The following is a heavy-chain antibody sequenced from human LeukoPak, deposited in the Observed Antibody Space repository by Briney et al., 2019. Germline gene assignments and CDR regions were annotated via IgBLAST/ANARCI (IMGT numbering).Heavy chain of an antibody. D-gene: IGHD3-22*01. Sequence: SQTLSLTFTVSGGSISSGSYYWSWIRQPAGKGMEWIGRIYNSGSTNYNPSIKSRVTISVDTSKNQFSLKLSSVTAADTAVYYCARLNYYDSSGYYLSDAFDIWGQGTMVTVSS. J-gene: IGHJ3*02. CDR1: GGSISSGSYY. CDR2: IYNSGST. V-gene: IGHV4-61*02. CDR3: ARLNYYDSSGYYLSDAFDI.